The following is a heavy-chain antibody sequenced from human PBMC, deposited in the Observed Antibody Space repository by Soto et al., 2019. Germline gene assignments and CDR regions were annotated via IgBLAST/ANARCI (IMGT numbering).Heavy chain of an antibody. V-gene: IGHV3-23*01. CDR2: ISGSGGST. Sequence: EVQLLESGGGLVQPGGSLRLSCAASGFTFSSYAMSWVRQAPGKGLEWVSAISGSGGSTYYADSVKGRFTISRDNSKNTLYLQMTSLRAEDQAVYYCVRHLYYFDCWGQGTLVTVSS. CDR1: GFTFSSYA. D-gene: IGHD4-17*01. CDR3: VRHLYYFDC. J-gene: IGHJ4*02.